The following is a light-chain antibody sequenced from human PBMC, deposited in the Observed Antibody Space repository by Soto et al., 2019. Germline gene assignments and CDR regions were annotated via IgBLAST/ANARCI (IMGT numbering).Light chain of an antibody. CDR2: GAS. CDR3: QQYNNWPQT. J-gene: IGKJ1*01. V-gene: IGKV3-15*01. CDR1: QSVGSN. Sequence: EIVMTQSPATLSVSPGETATLSCRASQSVGSNLAWYQQKPGQAPRVLMSGASTRATGIPARFSGSGSGTEFTLTISSLQSEDFAVYYCQQYNNWPQTFGQGTKVDIK.